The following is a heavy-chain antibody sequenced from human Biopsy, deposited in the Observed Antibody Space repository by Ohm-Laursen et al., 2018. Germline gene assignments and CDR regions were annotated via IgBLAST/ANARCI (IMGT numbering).Heavy chain of an antibody. CDR2: IFYRGST. CDR1: GGSISNNNYY. CDR3: ARDYDTSGYYYVS. V-gene: IGHV4-39*01. Sequence: GTLSLTCTVSGGSISNNNYYWGWIRQPPGKGLERFGSIFYRGSTPYKPPLKSRVNISVDTSKNQFSLKLNSVTAADTAVYYCARDYDTSGYYYVSWGQGTLVTVSS. J-gene: IGHJ5*02. D-gene: IGHD3-22*01.